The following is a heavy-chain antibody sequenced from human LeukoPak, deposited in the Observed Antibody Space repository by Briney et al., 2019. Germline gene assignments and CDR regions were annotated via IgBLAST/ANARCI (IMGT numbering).Heavy chain of an antibody. CDR3: ARVGGFGAAPSWFDP. CDR1: GFNFGIYG. CDR2: MWDDGTNE. V-gene: IGHV3-33*01. D-gene: IGHD3-10*01. J-gene: IGHJ5*02. Sequence: GGSLRLSCTASGFNFGIYGMHWVRQAPGKGLEWVAVMWDDGTNEYYVESVKGRFTISRDNGKRTLYLQMNSLRVEDTAVYYCARVGGFGAAPSWFDPWGQGTLVTVSS.